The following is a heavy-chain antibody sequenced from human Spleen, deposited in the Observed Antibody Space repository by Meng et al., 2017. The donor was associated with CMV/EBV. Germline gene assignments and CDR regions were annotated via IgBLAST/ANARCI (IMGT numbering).Heavy chain of an antibody. D-gene: IGHD3-3*01. CDR2: ITGRSGDT. Sequence: GESLKISCLASGFTFTSYAMNWVRQAPGKGLEFVSTITGRSGDTYHADSLRGRFTISRDNSKNTLNLQMNSLRAEDTAVYYCAKSGVDYDFWGTYYPNEGYYFDYWGQGTLVTVSS. V-gene: IGHV3-23*01. J-gene: IGHJ4*02. CDR1: GFTFTSYA. CDR3: AKSGVDYDFWGTYYPNEGYYFDY.